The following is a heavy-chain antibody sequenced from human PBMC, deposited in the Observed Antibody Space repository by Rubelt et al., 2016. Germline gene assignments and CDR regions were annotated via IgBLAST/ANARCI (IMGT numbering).Heavy chain of an antibody. CDR3: ARGGTGNYYFDY. CDR2: ITGDSVYV. D-gene: IGHD5-24*01. V-gene: IGHV3-21*01. Sequence: EVQLVESGGCLVKPGGSLRLSCATFGFIFDRYGVHWVRRAPGKGLEWVSSITGDSVYVNYADSVKGRFTISRDNAQNSVYLEMNGLRAEDTAGYYCARGGTGNYYFDYWGQGALVTVSS. CDR1: GFIFDRYG. J-gene: IGHJ4*02.